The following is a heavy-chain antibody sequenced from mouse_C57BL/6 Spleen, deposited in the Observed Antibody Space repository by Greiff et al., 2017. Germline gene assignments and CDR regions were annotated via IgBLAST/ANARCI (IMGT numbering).Heavy chain of an antibody. D-gene: IGHD1-1*01. V-gene: IGHV5-17*01. CDR3: ARSYYGSSYELNWYFDV. CDR1: GFTFSDYG. Sequence: DVKLVESGGGLVKPGGSLKLSCAASGFTFSDYGMHWVRQAPEKGLEWVAYISSGSSTIYYADTVKGRFTISRDNAKNTLFLQMTSLRSEDTAMYYCARSYYGSSYELNWYFDVWGTGTTVTVSS. J-gene: IGHJ1*03. CDR2: ISSGSSTI.